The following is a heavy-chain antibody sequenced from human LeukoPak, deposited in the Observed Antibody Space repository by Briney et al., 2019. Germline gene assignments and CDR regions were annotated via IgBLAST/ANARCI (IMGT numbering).Heavy chain of an antibody. D-gene: IGHD2-15*01. CDR2: IYHGGST. Sequence: SSETLSLTCAVSGGSISSNNWWNWVRQPPGKGLEWIGEIYHGGSTNYNPSLKSRVTISVDKSKNQFSLKLRSVTAADTAVYYCARDSGYCSGGTCNHFDYWGQGTLVTVSA. CDR3: ARDSGYCSGGTCNHFDY. J-gene: IGHJ4*02. CDR1: GGSISSNNW. V-gene: IGHV4-4*02.